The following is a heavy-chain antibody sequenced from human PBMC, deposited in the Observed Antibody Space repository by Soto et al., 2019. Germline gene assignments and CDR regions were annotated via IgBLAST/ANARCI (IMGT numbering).Heavy chain of an antibody. CDR2: IYYTGST. CDR3: AKYRRTEAEGFTLDY. CDR1: GDSINNYY. Sequence: SETLSLTCTVSGDSINNYYWSWIRQPPGKRLEWIGHIYYTGSTTYNPSLESRVTMSVDTSKNQFSLKLNSVNAADTAVYYCAKYRRTEAEGFTLDYWGRGTLVTVSS. V-gene: IGHV4-59*01. J-gene: IGHJ4*02. D-gene: IGHD6-13*01.